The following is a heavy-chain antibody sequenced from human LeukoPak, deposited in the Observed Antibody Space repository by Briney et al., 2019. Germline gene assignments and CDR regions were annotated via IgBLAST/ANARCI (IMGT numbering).Heavy chain of an antibody. J-gene: IGHJ4*02. Sequence: GGSLRLSCAASGFTVSSNYMSWVRQAPGKGLEWVSGIYSGGSTYYADSVKGRFTISRDNSKNTLYLQMNSLRAEDTAVYYCAKDNGVVGLRYFDWLLSPEYFDYWGQGTLVTVSS. CDR2: IYSGGST. CDR1: GFTVSSNY. V-gene: IGHV3-53*01. D-gene: IGHD3-9*01. CDR3: AKDNGVVGLRYFDWLLSPEYFDY.